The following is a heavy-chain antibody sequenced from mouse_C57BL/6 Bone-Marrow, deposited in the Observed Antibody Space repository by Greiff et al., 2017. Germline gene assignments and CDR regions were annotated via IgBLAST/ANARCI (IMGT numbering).Heavy chain of an antibody. Sequence: QVQLQQPGAELVMPGASVKLSCKASGYTFTSYWMHWVKQRPGQGLEWIGEIDPSDSYTNYTQKFKGKSTLTVDKSSSTAYMQLSSLTSEDSAVYYCARGRLRRPFAYWGQGTLVTVSA. CDR2: IDPSDSYT. V-gene: IGHV1-69*01. D-gene: IGHD2-4*01. CDR3: ARGRLRRPFAY. J-gene: IGHJ3*01. CDR1: GYTFTSYW.